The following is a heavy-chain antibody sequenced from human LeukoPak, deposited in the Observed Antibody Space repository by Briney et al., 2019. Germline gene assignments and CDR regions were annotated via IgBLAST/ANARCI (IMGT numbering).Heavy chain of an antibody. CDR1: GFTFSSHA. Sequence: PGDPLRLSCAVSGFTFSSHAMSWVRQAPGKGLEWVSSISAGGGSTYYADSVKGRFTIYRDNSKNTLDLQTNSLRAEDTAAYYCAKKVGSGGTTLNDYWGQGTLVTVSS. CDR3: AKKVGSGGTTLNDY. D-gene: IGHD1-1*01. CDR2: ISAGGGST. J-gene: IGHJ4*02. V-gene: IGHV3-23*01.